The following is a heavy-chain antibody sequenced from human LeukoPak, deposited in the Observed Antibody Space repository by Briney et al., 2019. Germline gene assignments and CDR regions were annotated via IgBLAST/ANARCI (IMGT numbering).Heavy chain of an antibody. CDR1: GGSIIGYY. CDR3: ARDAYNNSYYWFDP. CDR2: IYSSGST. J-gene: IGHJ5*02. V-gene: IGHV4-4*07. Sequence: SETLSLTCTVSGGSIIGYYWSWIRQPAGEGLEWIGRIYSSGSTNYNPSLQSRVTISVDKSNNQFSLKLTSVTAADTAVYYCARDAYNNSYYWFDPWGQGTLVTVSS. D-gene: IGHD6-13*01.